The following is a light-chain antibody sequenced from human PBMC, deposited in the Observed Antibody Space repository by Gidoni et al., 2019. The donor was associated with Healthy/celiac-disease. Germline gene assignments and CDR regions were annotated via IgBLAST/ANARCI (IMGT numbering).Light chain of an antibody. J-gene: IGKJ1*01. CDR3: QQSYSTPPWT. Sequence: DIQMNQSPSSLSASGGDRVCITCRASQSISSYVNWYQQKPGKAPKLLIYAASSLQSGVPSRFSGSGSGTDFTLTISSLQPEDFATYYCQQSYSTPPWTFGQGTKVEIK. V-gene: IGKV1-39*01. CDR2: AAS. CDR1: QSISSY.